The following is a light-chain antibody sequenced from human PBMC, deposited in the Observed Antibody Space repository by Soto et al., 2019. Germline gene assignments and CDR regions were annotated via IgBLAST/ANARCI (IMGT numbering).Light chain of an antibody. CDR1: QDIRND. J-gene: IGKJ1*01. Sequence: IQMTQSPSSVSASVGDRVTITCRASQDIRNDLGWFQQKPGKAPKLLINTASTLQSGVSSRFSGSGSGTDFTLTINRLEPEDFAVYYCQQEWTFGQGTKVDI. CDR2: TAS. V-gene: IGKV1-6*01. CDR3: QQEWT.